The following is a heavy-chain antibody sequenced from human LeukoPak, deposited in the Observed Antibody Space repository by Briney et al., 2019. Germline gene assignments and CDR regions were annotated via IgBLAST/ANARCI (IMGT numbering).Heavy chain of an antibody. J-gene: IGHJ4*02. CDR3: TTDPPSIAARPAGNY. D-gene: IGHD6-6*01. CDR1: GFTFDDYA. Sequence: HGGSLRLSCAVSGFTFDDYAMHWVRQVPGKGLEWISGINWNSDSIGYADSVKGRFTTSRDNAKNSLYLQMNSLKTEDTAVYYCTTDPPSIAARPAGNYWGQGTLVTVSS. CDR2: INWNSDSI. V-gene: IGHV3-9*01.